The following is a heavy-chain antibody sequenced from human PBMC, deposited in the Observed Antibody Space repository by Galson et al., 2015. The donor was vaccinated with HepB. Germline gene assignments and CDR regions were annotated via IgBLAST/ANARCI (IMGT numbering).Heavy chain of an antibody. D-gene: IGHD3-22*01. Sequence: SLRLSCAASGFTFTGYAMNWVRQPPGRGLEWISSISSGGSYIYYADSAKGRFTISRDNARNSLFLQLNSLRAGDTAVYYCTRGFPYYNNELNDYWGQGTLVTVSS. CDR3: TRGFPYYNNELNDY. V-gene: IGHV3-21*01. J-gene: IGHJ4*02. CDR1: GFTFTGYA. CDR2: ISSGGSYI.